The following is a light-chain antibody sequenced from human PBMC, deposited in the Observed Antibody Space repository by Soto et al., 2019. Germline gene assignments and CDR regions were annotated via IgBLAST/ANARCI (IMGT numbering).Light chain of an antibody. CDR3: QQRSNWIT. J-gene: IGKJ5*01. Sequence: EIVMTQSPATLSLSPGERATLSCRASQTVRNNYLAWYQQKPGQAPRLLIYDASNRATGIPARFSGSGSGTDFTLTISSLEPEDFAVYYCQQRSNWITFGQGTRLEIK. CDR2: DAS. V-gene: IGKV3-11*01. CDR1: QTVRNNY.